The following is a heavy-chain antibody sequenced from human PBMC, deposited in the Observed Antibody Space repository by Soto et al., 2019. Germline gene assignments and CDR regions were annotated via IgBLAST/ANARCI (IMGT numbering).Heavy chain of an antibody. D-gene: IGHD3-16*01. CDR1: GYTFSTDG. J-gene: IGHJ5*01. CDR2: ISGYNAKT. V-gene: IGHV1-18*01. Sequence: QVQLVQSGAEVKKPGASVKVSCKASGYTFSTDGISWLRQAPGQGLEWMGWISGYNAKTKNAQKFQGRVTMTTDTSTSTAYMELRSLTSDDTAVYYCARDWGQTVVDSWGQGTLVTVSS. CDR3: ARDWGQTVVDS.